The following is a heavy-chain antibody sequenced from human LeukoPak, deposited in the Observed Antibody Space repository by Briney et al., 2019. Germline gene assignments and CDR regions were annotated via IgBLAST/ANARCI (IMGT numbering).Heavy chain of an antibody. CDR2: INWNGDRI. Sequence: PGGSLRLSCAASGFTFEDYGMSWVRQAPGKGLEWVSGINWNGDRIRYADSVKGRFTISRDNAKNSVYLQMNSLRAEDTALYYCAKDEGPAAPADYWGQGTLVTVSS. D-gene: IGHD2-2*01. V-gene: IGHV3-20*04. J-gene: IGHJ4*02. CDR3: AKDEGPAAPADY. CDR1: GFTFEDYG.